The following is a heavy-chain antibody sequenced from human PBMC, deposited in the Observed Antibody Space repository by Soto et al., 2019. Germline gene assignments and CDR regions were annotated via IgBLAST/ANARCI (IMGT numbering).Heavy chain of an antibody. CDR3: AKDWEFDWPNYYFDY. D-gene: IGHD3-9*01. CDR2: ISGDGSST. Sequence: QPGGSLRLSCAASGFTFSSYAMSWVRQAPGKGLEWVSAISGDGSSTYFADSGKGRFTISRDNPKNTLYLQMNSLRAEDTAVYYCAKDWEFDWPNYYFDYWGQGTLVTVSS. V-gene: IGHV3-23*01. J-gene: IGHJ4*02. CDR1: GFTFSSYA.